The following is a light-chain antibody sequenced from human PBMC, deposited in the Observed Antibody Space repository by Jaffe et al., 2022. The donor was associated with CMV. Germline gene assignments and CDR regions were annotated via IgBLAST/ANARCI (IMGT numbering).Light chain of an antibody. Sequence: DIVMTQSPDSLAVSLGERATINCKSSQTLLYSSNNKNYLAWYQQKPGQPPKLLIYWAYTRESGVPDRFSGSGSGTDFTLTISSLQAEDVAVYYCQQYYSTPLTFGPGTKVDIK. J-gene: IGKJ3*01. V-gene: IGKV4-1*01. CDR2: WAY. CDR1: QTLLYSSNNKNY. CDR3: QQYYSTPLT.